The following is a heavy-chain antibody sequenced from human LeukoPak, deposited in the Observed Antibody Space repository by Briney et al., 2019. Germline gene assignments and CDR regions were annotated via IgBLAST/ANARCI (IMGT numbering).Heavy chain of an antibody. CDR3: ARGSYGSGSEPYYYYYYMDV. V-gene: IGHV3-53*01. J-gene: IGHJ6*03. CDR1: GFTVSSNY. Sequence: GGSLRLSCAASGFTVSSNYMSWVRQAPGKGLEWVSVIYSGGSTYYADSVKGRFTISRDNSKNTLYLQMNSLRAEDTAVYYCARGSYGSGSEPYYYYYYMDVWGKGTTVTISS. D-gene: IGHD3-10*01. CDR2: IYSGGST.